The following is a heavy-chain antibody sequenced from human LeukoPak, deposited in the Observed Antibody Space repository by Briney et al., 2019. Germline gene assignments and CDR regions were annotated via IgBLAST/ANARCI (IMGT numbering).Heavy chain of an antibody. CDR2: ISAYNGNT. CDR1: GYTFTSYG. CDR3: ARNDYGDYPNDY. J-gene: IGHJ4*02. V-gene: IGHV1-18*01. D-gene: IGHD4-17*01. Sequence: GASVKVSCKASGYTFTSYGISWVRQAPGQGLEWMGWISAYNGNTNYAQKLQGRVTITTDTSTSTAYMELRSLRSGDTAVYYCARNDYGDYPNDYWGQGALVTVSS.